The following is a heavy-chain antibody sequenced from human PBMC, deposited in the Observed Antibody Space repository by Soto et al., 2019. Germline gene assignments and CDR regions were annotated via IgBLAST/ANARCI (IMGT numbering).Heavy chain of an antibody. Sequence: SVKVSCKASGGTFSIYPITCVLQSPGQGLDWLGGIFPIFGTTNYAQRFEDRVTITADELTSTAYMELSSLRSEDTAVYYCAMIEYSSGSDYWGQGTLVTVSS. CDR2: IFPIFGTT. V-gene: IGHV1-69*13. D-gene: IGHD6-19*01. J-gene: IGHJ4*02. CDR1: GGTFSIYP. CDR3: AMIEYSSGSDY.